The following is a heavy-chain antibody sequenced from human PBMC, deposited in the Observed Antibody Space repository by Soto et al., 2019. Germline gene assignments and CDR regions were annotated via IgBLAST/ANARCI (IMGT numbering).Heavy chain of an antibody. V-gene: IGHV4-59*01. J-gene: IGHJ4*02. CDR3: ARGSCSSASCYTGDY. Sequence: TLSLTCTVSGDTIGSYYWSWIRQPPGKGLEWIGYIYFTGSTNYNPSLKSRVTISVDTSKNQFSLKLSSVTAADTAVYYCARGSCSSASCYTGDYWGQGTPVTVSS. CDR2: IYFTGST. D-gene: IGHD2-2*02. CDR1: GDTIGSYY.